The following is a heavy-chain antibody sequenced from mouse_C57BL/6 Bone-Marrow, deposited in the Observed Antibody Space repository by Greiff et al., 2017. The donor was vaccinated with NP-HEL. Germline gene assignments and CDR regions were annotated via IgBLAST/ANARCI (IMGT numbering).Heavy chain of an antibody. V-gene: IGHV10-1*01. D-gene: IGHD1-1*02. CDR1: GFSFTTYA. CDR2: IRRKSNTYAT. J-gene: IGHJ4*01. CDR3: VRYDIYGGLYAMDY. Sequence: EVQLVESGGGLVQPKGSLKLSCAASGFSFTTYAMNWVRQAPGKGLEWVARIRRKSNTYATYNADSVKDRFTISRDDSESMLYLQMNNLKTEGTAMYDCVRYDIYGGLYAMDYWGQGTSVTVSS.